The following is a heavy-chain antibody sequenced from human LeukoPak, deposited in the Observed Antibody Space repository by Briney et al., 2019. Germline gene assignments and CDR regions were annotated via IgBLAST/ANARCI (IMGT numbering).Heavy chain of an antibody. Sequence: GGSLRLSCAASGFTFDDYAMHWVRQAPGKGLEWVSLISWDGGSTYYADSVKGRFTISRDNSKNSLYLQMNSLRAEDTALYYCAKDMAPRGGRDGYSTQFDYWGQGTLVTVSS. CDR2: ISWDGGST. D-gene: IGHD5-24*01. CDR1: GFTFDDYA. V-gene: IGHV3-43D*03. J-gene: IGHJ4*02. CDR3: AKDMAPRGGRDGYSTQFDY.